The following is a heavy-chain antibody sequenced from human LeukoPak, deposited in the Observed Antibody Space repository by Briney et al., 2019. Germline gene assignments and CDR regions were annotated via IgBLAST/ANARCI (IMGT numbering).Heavy chain of an antibody. CDR3: ARVAYCDSSGYFDY. V-gene: IGHV1-18*01. J-gene: IGHJ4*02. D-gene: IGHD3-22*01. CDR2: ISAYNGNT. Sequence: EASVKVSCKASGYNFIRYGISWVRQAPGQGLEWMGWISAYNGNTDFAQKLQGRVTMTTDTSTNTVYMELRSLRSDDTAMYYCARVAYCDSSGYFDYWGQGTLVTVSS. CDR1: GYNFIRYG.